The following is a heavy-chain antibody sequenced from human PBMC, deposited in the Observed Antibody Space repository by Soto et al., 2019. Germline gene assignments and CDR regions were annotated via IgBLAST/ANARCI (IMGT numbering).Heavy chain of an antibody. Sequence: GGSLRLSXAASGFTFSDAWMTWLRQTPGRGLEWVGRIKNKRSDEATDYAAAVKGRFIISRDDSKNTLYLQMHSLTTEDTAVYYCSTDGLNYGSFDYWGQGTLVTVSS. CDR2: IKNKRSDEAT. V-gene: IGHV3-15*01. D-gene: IGHD1-7*01. CDR3: STDGLNYGSFDY. CDR1: GFTFSDAW. J-gene: IGHJ4*02.